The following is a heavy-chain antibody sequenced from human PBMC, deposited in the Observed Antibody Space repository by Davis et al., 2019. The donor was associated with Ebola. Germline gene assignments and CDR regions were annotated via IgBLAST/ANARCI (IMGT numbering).Heavy chain of an antibody. D-gene: IGHD5-18*01. CDR2: IKQDGSEK. V-gene: IGHV3-7*03. CDR1: GFIFSSYW. Sequence: GESLKISCAASGFIFSSYWVTWVRQAPGKGLEWVSNIKQDGSEKYYVDSVKDRFTISRDNAKNSLHLQMNSLRAEDTAVYYCARAGIQLWLLHYWGQGTLVTVSS. CDR3: ARAGIQLWLLHY. J-gene: IGHJ4*02.